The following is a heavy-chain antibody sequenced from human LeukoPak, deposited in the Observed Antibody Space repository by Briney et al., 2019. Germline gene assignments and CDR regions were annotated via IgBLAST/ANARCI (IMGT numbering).Heavy chain of an antibody. J-gene: IGHJ4*02. CDR2: ILARGGRT. V-gene: IGHV3-23*01. D-gene: IGHD6-13*01. CDR1: GLTFTSQA. Sequence: GGSMRPSWAASGLTFTSQAISWDRPAPGKGREWVSAILARGGRTYYADSVKGRFTISRDNSKNTVYLQMNSLRAEDTAVYYCAKKAAAYFDCWGQATLVTVSS. CDR3: AKKAAAYFDC.